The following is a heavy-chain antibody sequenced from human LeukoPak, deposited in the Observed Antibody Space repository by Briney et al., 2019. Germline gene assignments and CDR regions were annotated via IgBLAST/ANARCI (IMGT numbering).Heavy chain of an antibody. J-gene: IGHJ4*02. Sequence: SVKVSCKASGGTFSRYAIRWVRQAPGQGLEWMGGIIPIFGTANYAQKFQGRVTITADESTSTAYMELSSLRSEDTAVYYCERSHYYDILTGYEFDYWGQGTLVTVSS. D-gene: IGHD3-9*01. CDR2: IIPIFGTA. CDR1: GGTFSRYA. CDR3: ERSHYYDILTGYEFDY. V-gene: IGHV1-69*13.